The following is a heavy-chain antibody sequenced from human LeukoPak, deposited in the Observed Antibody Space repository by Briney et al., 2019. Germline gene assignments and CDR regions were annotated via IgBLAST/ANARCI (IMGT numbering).Heavy chain of an antibody. V-gene: IGHV3-21*01. D-gene: IGHD6-13*01. J-gene: IGHJ4*02. CDR3: AREFRAATVNDY. CDR2: ISSSSSYI. CDR1: GFTFSSYS. Sequence: PGGSLRLSCAASGFTFSSYSMNWVRQAPGKGLEWVSSISSSSSYIYYADSVEGRFTISRDNAKNSLYLQMNSLRAEDTAVYYCAREFRAATVNDYWGQGTLVTVSS.